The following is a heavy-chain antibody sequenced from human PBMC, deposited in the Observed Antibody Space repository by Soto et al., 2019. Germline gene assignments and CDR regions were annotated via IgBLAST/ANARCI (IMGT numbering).Heavy chain of an antibody. J-gene: IGHJ4*02. CDR3: AKEYDRTWVAQ. D-gene: IGHD1-1*01. CDR1: GFTFSTYG. CDR2: MSYDGTKA. V-gene: IGHV3-30*18. Sequence: QVELVESGGGVVQPGRSLRLSCAASGFTFSTYGMHWVRQAPGQGLEWVAAMSYDGTKAYYVDSVKGRFTIARDNSRNPLFMQRNTLRAEDTVVYYSAKEYDRTWVAQWGQGTVVTVSS.